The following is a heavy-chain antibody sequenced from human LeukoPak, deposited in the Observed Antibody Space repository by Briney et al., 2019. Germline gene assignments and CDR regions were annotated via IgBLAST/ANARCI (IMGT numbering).Heavy chain of an antibody. CDR2: INWNGGSI. Sequence: GGSLRLSCVASGFTFGDYPMHWVRQVPGKGLEWFSGINWNGGSIGYADSVKGRFTISRDNAKNSLYLQMNSLRAEDTALYYCAKDGRFSGSPYFYYMDVWGKGTTITVS. J-gene: IGHJ6*03. D-gene: IGHD1-26*01. CDR3: AKDGRFSGSPYFYYMDV. CDR1: GFTFGDYP. V-gene: IGHV3-9*01.